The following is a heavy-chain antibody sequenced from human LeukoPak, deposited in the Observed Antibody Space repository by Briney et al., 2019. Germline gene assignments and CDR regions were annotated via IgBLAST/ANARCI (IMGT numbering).Heavy chain of an antibody. D-gene: IGHD5-18*01. CDR1: VYRFTDYW. J-gene: IGHJ4*02. CDR3: ARHGGYSSPAQVDC. CDR2: IYPGNSDT. V-gene: IGHV5-51*01. Sequence: GESLKISCKGSVYRFTDYWIGWVGQVPGKGLEGMGLIYPGNSDTRYSPSFQGQVTFSDYKSISTAYLQWSSLKASDTAMYYCARHGGYSSPAQVDCWGQGTLVTVSS.